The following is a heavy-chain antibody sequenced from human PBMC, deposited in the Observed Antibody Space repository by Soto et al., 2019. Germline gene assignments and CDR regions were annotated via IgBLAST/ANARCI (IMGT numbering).Heavy chain of an antibody. J-gene: IGHJ5*02. CDR3: VSHYASGPTRWFYP. V-gene: IGHV4-39*01. CDR2: VYYSGGT. D-gene: IGHD3-10*01. Sequence: QLQLQESGPGLVKPSETLSLTCTVSGGSISSSTYYWGWVRQPPGKGLEYIGTVYYSGGTYCKPPLKSQDTISADTSKDPFSLGLCAVTAADTVVYSCVSHYASGPTRWFYPWGQGTLVTVSP. CDR1: GGSISSSTYY.